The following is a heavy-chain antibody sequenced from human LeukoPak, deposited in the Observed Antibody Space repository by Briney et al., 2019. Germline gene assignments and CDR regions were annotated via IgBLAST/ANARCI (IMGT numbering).Heavy chain of an antibody. CDR3: ARNPAPYCSSTSCYL. D-gene: IGHD2-2*01. CDR1: GGTFSSYA. J-gene: IGHJ4*02. CDR2: IIPIFGTA. V-gene: IGHV1-69*13. Sequence: SVKVSCKASGGTFSSYAISWVRQAPGQGLEWMGGIIPIFGTANYAQKFQGRVTITADESTSTAYMELSSLRSEDTAVYYCARNPAPYCSSTSCYLWGQGTLVTVSS.